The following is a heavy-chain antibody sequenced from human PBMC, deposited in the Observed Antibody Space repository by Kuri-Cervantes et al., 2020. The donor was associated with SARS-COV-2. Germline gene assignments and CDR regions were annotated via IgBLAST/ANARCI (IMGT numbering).Heavy chain of an antibody. CDR3: ARVRVTGTMSYYYGMDV. Sequence: GESLKISCAASGFTFSSYWMSWVRQAPGKGLEWVANIKQDGSEKYYVDSVKGRFTISRDNAKNSLYLQMNSLRAEDTAVYYCARVRVTGTMSYYYGMDVWGQGTTVTVPS. CDR2: IKQDGSEK. D-gene: IGHD1-7*01. V-gene: IGHV3-7*05. J-gene: IGHJ6*02. CDR1: GFTFSSYW.